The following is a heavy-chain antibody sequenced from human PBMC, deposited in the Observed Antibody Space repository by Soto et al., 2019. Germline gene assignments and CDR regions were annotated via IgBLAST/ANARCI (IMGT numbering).Heavy chain of an antibody. J-gene: IGHJ6*02. V-gene: IGHV3-21*01. CDR3: ARGGSGGYCTAGDCQSAMAV. Sequence: EVQVVESGGGLVNPGGSLRLSCAASEFTFRSYSMNWVRQAPGKGLEWVSAISSSATYIYYAGSVKGRFTISRDNARSSLYLQMNSLTVEDTAVYYCARGGSGGYCTAGDCQSAMAVWGQGTTVTVSS. CDR2: ISSSATYI. D-gene: IGHD2-8*02. CDR1: EFTFRSYS.